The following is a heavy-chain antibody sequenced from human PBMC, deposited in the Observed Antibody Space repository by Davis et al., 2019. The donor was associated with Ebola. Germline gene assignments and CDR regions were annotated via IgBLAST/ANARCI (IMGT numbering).Heavy chain of an antibody. CDR3: ARDLLEPLYYYYGMDV. Sequence: PGGSLRLSCAVSGFTFTNSAMNWVRQAPGKGLEWVSYISATSSNIHYADSVKGRFTISRDNAKNSLYLQMNSLRDEDTAVYYCARDLLEPLYYYYGMDVWGQGTTVTVSS. V-gene: IGHV3-48*02. D-gene: IGHD1-1*01. CDR1: GFTFTNSA. CDR2: ISATSSNI. J-gene: IGHJ6*02.